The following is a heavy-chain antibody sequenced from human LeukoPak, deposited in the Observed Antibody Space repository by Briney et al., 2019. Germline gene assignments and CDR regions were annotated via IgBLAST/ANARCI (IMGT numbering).Heavy chain of an antibody. CDR1: GFTFSTYL. J-gene: IGHJ4*02. CDR3: AGSGPQAPDCYHY. Sequence: GGSLRLSCTASGFTFSTYLMTRVRQAPVKGLEWVASINQDENHRHYVPSARGRFTISRDNAKNSLLLQMNSLTAEDTAIYYCAGSGPQAPDCYHYWGQGTQVTVSS. D-gene: IGHD2-21*02. V-gene: IGHV3-7*03. CDR2: INQDENHR.